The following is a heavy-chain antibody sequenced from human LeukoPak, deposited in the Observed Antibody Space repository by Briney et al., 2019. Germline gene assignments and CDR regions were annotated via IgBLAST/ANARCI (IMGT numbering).Heavy chain of an antibody. CDR2: ISSSGTPK. V-gene: IGHV3-11*01. D-gene: IGHD1-1*01. CDR3: VRDDGHHWFDF. Sequence: GGSLRLSCGASGFIFSDYYMSWIRQAPGKGLEWISYISSSGTPKYYADSVKGRFTISRDNVKKSLFLQMNSPRDEDTAVYYCVRDDGHHWFDFWGQGTLVTVSS. J-gene: IGHJ4*02. CDR1: GFIFSDYY.